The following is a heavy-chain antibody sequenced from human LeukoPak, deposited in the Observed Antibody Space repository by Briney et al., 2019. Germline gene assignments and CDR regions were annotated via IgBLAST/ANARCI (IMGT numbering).Heavy chain of an antibody. Sequence: SETLSLTCTVSGGSISSYYWSWIRQPAGKGLEWIGRIYTSGSTNYNPSLKSRVTMSVDTSKNQFSLKLSSVTAAVTAVYYCARDLDASGWCNFDYWGQGTLVTVSS. CDR1: GGSISSYY. D-gene: IGHD6-19*01. V-gene: IGHV4-4*07. CDR2: IYTSGST. CDR3: ARDLDASGWCNFDY. J-gene: IGHJ4*02.